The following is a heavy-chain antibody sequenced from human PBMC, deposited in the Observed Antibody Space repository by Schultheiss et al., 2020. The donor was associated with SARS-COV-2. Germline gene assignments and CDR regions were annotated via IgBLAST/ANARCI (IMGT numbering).Heavy chain of an antibody. CDR1: GGSISSGGYY. CDR3: ARGLGRLPSGGY. J-gene: IGHJ4*02. Sequence: SETLSLTCTVSGGSISSGGYYWSWIRQHPGKGLEWIGYIYYSGSTNYNPSLKSRVTISVDTSKNQFSLKLSTVTAADTAVYYCARGLGRLPSGGYWGQGTLVTVSS. V-gene: IGHV4-61*08. CDR2: IYYSGST.